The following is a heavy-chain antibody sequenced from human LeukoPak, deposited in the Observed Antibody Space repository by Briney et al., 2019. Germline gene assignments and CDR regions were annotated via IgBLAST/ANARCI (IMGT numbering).Heavy chain of an antibody. J-gene: IGHJ4*02. D-gene: IGHD2-15*01. CDR2: IYYSGST. CDR3: GRGRYCSGGSCHRATWIAY. CDR1: GGSISSSSYY. Sequence: SETPSLTCTVSGGSISSSSYYWGWIRQPPGKGLEWIGSIYYSGSTYYNPSLKSRVTISVDTSKNQFSLKLSSVTAADTAVYYCGRGRYCSGGSCHRATWIAYWGQGTLVTVSS. V-gene: IGHV4-39*07.